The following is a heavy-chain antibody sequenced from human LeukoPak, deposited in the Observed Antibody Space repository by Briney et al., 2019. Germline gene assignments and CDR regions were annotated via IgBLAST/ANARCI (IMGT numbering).Heavy chain of an antibody. CDR2: IYYSGST. D-gene: IGHD4-17*01. Sequence: ASETLSLTCTVSGGSISSSCYYWGWIRQPPGKGLEWIGSIYYSGSTYYNPSLKSRVTISVDTSKNQFSLKLSSVTAADTAVYYCARQYGDYVGYFDYWGQGTLVTVSS. V-gene: IGHV4-39*01. CDR1: GGSISSSCYY. CDR3: ARQYGDYVGYFDY. J-gene: IGHJ4*02.